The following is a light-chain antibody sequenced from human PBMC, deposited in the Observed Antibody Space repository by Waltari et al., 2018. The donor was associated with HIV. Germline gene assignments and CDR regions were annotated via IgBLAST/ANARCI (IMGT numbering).Light chain of an antibody. V-gene: IGLV2-8*01. CDR1: SSYVGGYKY. J-gene: IGLJ1*01. Sequence: QSALTQPPSASGSPGPSVTISCTGTSSYVGGYKYVSWYQHHPGNAPKLMIYEVSKRPSGVPDRFSGSKSGNTASLTVSGLQAEDEADYYCSSYAGRNNYVFGTGTKVTVL. CDR2: EVS. CDR3: SSYAGRNNYV.